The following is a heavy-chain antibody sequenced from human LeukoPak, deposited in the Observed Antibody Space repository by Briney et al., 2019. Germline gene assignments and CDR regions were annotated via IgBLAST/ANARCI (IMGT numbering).Heavy chain of an antibody. CDR2: ISTDGTYT. J-gene: IGHJ4*02. V-gene: IGHV3-74*01. CDR3: ARDPEYSSSSEDNDY. Sequence: GGSLRLSXAASGFTFSTSWMHWVRQAPGKGLGWVSRISTDGTYTSSADSVKGRFTTSRDNAKNTLYLQMSSLRAEDTAVYYCARDPEYSSSSEDNDYWGQGTLVTVSS. D-gene: IGHD6-6*01. CDR1: GFTFSTSW.